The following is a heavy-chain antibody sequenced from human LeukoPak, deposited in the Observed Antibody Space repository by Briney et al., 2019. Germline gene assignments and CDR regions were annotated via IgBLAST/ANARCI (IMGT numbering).Heavy chain of an antibody. CDR1: GGSISSSSYY. Sequence: SETLSLTCTVSGGSISSSSYYWGWLRQPPGKGLEWIGSIYYSGSTYYNPSLKSRVTISVDTSKNQFSLKLSSVTAADTAVYYCARGRTMVRGTPFDYWGQGTLVTVSS. J-gene: IGHJ4*02. V-gene: IGHV4-39*01. D-gene: IGHD3-10*01. CDR3: ARGRTMVRGTPFDY. CDR2: IYYSGST.